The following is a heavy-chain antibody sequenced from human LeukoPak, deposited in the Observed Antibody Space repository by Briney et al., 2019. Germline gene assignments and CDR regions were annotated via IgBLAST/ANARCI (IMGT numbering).Heavy chain of an antibody. Sequence: KPSETLSLTCAVSGGSFSTYYWSWIRQPPGKGLEWIGEIDHSGSTNYSPSLKSRVTISPDKSKNQFSLTLTSVTAADTAVYFCARAPLSGTYYTDAFDIWGQGTMVTVS. D-gene: IGHD1-26*01. CDR1: GGSFSTYY. J-gene: IGHJ3*02. V-gene: IGHV4-34*01. CDR2: IDHSGST. CDR3: ARAPLSGTYYTDAFDI.